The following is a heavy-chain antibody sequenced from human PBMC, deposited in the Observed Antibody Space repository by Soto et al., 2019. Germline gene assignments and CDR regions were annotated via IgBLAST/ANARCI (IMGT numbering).Heavy chain of an antibody. Sequence: SETLSLTCSVSGGSISSGYYYWSWIRQPPGKGLEWIGNIYYSGNTYYNPSLKSRLIISIDTSKNQFSLKLSSVTAADMAVYYCARAVAPYLGTWFDPWGQGSLVTVSS. CDR3: ARAVAPYLGTWFDP. V-gene: IGHV4-30-4*01. CDR2: IYYSGNT. D-gene: IGHD3-16*01. J-gene: IGHJ5*02. CDR1: GGSISSGYYY.